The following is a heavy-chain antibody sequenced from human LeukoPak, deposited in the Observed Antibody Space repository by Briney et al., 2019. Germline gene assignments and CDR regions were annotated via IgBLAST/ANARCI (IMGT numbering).Heavy chain of an antibody. Sequence: ASVKVSCKASGYTFTGYYMHWVRQAPGQGLEWMGWINPNSGGTNYAQKFQGRVTMTRDTSISTAYMELSRLRSDDTAVYYCARGPQLYYYDSSGSKNFDYWGQGTLVTVSS. CDR1: GYTFTGYY. D-gene: IGHD3-22*01. J-gene: IGHJ4*02. CDR3: ARGPQLYYYDSSGSKNFDY. V-gene: IGHV1-2*02. CDR2: INPNSGGT.